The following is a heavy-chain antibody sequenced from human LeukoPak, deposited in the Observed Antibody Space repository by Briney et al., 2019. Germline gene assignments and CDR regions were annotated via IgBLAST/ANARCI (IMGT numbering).Heavy chain of an antibody. CDR1: GFTFSSYG. J-gene: IGHJ4*02. Sequence: GGSLRLSCAASGFTFSSYGMHWVRQAPGKGLEWVAVISYDGSNKYYADSVKGRFTISRDNSKNTLYLQMNSLRAEDTAVYYCARDGYDIDSGYWGRGTLVTVSS. CDR2: ISYDGSNK. D-gene: IGHD3-22*01. CDR3: ARDGYDIDSGY. V-gene: IGHV3-30*03.